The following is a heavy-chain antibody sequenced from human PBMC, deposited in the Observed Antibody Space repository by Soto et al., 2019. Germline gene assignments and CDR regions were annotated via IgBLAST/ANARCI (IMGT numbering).Heavy chain of an antibody. Sequence: PSETLSLTCTVSGGSISSGGYYWSWIRQHPGKGLEWIGYIYYSGSTYYNPSLKSRVTISVDTSKNQFSLKLSSVTAADTAVYYCARESYYDSSGYYSDAFDICGQGTMVTVS. J-gene: IGHJ3*02. CDR1: GGSISSGGYY. CDR3: ARESYYDSSGYYSDAFDI. V-gene: IGHV4-31*03. CDR2: IYYSGST. D-gene: IGHD3-22*01.